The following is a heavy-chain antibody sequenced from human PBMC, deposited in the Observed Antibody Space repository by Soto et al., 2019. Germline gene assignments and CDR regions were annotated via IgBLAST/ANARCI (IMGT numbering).Heavy chain of an antibody. V-gene: IGHV1-18*01. CDR3: ARNQYSSSVLLFYYYGMDV. D-gene: IGHD6-13*01. CDR2: MSPNNGNT. Sequence: GASVKVSCKASGYTFTSYDINWVRQATGQGLEWMGWMSPNNGNTSYAQKHQGRVTMTTNTSTSTAYMELRSLRSDDTAVYYCARNQYSSSVLLFYYYGMDVWGQGTTVTVSS. J-gene: IGHJ6*02. CDR1: GYTFTSYD.